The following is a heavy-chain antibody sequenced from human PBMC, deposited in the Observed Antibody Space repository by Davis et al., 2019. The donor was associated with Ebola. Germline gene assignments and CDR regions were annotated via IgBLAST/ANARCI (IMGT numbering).Heavy chain of an antibody. D-gene: IGHD3-22*01. CDR2: ISSDSDYI. V-gene: IGHV3-21*01. J-gene: IGHJ3*02. CDR3: ARGYGIVVVIDAFDI. Sequence: GESLKISCAASGFTFSTYSMSWVRQAPGKALEWVSSISSDSDYIYYADSAKGRFTISRDNAKNSLYLQMNSLRAEDTAVYYCARGYGIVVVIDAFDIWGQGTMVTVSS. CDR1: GFTFSTYS.